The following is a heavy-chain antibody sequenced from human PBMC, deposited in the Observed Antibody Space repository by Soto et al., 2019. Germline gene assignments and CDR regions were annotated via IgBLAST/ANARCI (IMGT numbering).Heavy chain of an antibody. V-gene: IGHV1-18*01. Sequence: QVQLVQSGAEVKKPGASVKVSCKASGYTFTSYGISWVRQAPGQGLEWMGWISAYNGNTNYAQKLQGRVTMTTDTSTSTAYMELRSRRSDDTAVYYCARLGYCSSTSCQGHYYGMDVWGQGTTVTVSS. CDR2: ISAYNGNT. CDR3: ARLGYCSSTSCQGHYYGMDV. CDR1: GYTFTSYG. J-gene: IGHJ6*02. D-gene: IGHD2-2*01.